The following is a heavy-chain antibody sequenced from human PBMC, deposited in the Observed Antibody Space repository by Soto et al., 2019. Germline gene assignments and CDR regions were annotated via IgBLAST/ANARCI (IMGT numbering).Heavy chain of an antibody. D-gene: IGHD4-17*01. Sequence: PGGSLRLSCAASGFTFSSYGMHWVRQAPGKGLEWVAVISYDGSNKYYADSVKGRFTISRDNSKNTLYLQMNSLRAEDTAVYYCAKDLVHGDYGEYYYYYYGMDVWGQGTTVTVSS. V-gene: IGHV3-30*18. CDR1: GFTFSSYG. J-gene: IGHJ6*02. CDR2: ISYDGSNK. CDR3: AKDLVHGDYGEYYYYYYGMDV.